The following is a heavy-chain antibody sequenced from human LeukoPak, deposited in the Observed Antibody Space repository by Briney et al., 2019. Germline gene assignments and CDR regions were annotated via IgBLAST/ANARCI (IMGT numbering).Heavy chain of an antibody. CDR3: ARDNGGWFDS. CDR2: IKQGGREE. D-gene: IGHD3-10*01. J-gene: IGHJ5*01. CDR1: EFIFSDYW. V-gene: IGHV3-7*03. Sequence: GGSLRLSCVASEFIFSDYWMSWVRQAPGKGLEWVANIKQGGREEKYVGSVKGRFAISRDDAKSTLYLQMDSLRGDDTAVYYFARDNGGWFDSWGRGTLVIVSS.